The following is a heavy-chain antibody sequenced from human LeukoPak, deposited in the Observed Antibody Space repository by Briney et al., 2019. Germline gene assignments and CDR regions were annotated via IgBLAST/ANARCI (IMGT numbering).Heavy chain of an antibody. J-gene: IGHJ3*02. CDR2: ISAYNGNT. CDR3: ASRVGAGSDDAFDI. V-gene: IGHV1-18*01. D-gene: IGHD1-26*01. CDR1: GYTFTSYG. Sequence: ASVKVSCKASGYTFTSYGISWVRQAPGQGLEWMGWISAYNGNTNYAQKLQGRVTMTTDTSTSTAYMELRSLRSDDTAVYYCASRVGAGSDDAFDIWGQGTMVTVSS.